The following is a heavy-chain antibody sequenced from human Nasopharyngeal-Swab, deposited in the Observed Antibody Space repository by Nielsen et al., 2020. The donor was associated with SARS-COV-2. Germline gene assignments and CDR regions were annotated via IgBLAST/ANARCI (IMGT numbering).Heavy chain of an antibody. CDR3: ARESGSGGWFDP. V-gene: IGHV4-61*02. CDR2: IYTSGST. D-gene: IGHD3-10*01. J-gene: IGHJ5*02. Sequence: SETLSLTCTVSGGSISSGSYYWSWIRRPAGKGLEWIGRIYTSGSTNYNPSLKSRVTISVDTSKNQFSLKLSSVTAADTAVYYCARESGSGGWFDPWGQGTLVTVSS. CDR1: GGSISSGSYY.